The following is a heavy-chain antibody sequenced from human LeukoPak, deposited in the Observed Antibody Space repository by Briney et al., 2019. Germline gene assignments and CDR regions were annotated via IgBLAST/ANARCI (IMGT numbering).Heavy chain of an antibody. V-gene: IGHV4-4*07. CDR2: IYTSGST. Sequence: PSETLSLTCTVSGGSISSYYWSWIRQPAGKGLEWIGRIYTSGSTNYNPSLKSRVTMSVDTSKNQFSLKLSSVSAADTAVYYCARDFAYNWNYYYYYYMDVWGKGTTVTVSS. CDR1: GGSISSYY. D-gene: IGHD1-20*01. J-gene: IGHJ6*03. CDR3: ARDFAYNWNYYYYYYMDV.